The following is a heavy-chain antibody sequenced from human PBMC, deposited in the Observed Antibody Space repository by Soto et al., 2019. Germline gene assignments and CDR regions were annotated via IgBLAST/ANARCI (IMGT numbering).Heavy chain of an antibody. CDR3: ARQPHDMSFLVDY. CDR1: GGSISSSSYY. CDR2: IYYSGST. J-gene: IGHJ4*02. Sequence: SETLSLTCTVSGGSISSSSYYWGWIRQPPGKGLEWIGSIYYSGSTYYNPSLKSRVTISVDTSKNQFSLKLSSVTAADTAVYYCARQPHDMSFLVDYWGQGTLVTVSS. D-gene: IGHD3-9*01. V-gene: IGHV4-39*01.